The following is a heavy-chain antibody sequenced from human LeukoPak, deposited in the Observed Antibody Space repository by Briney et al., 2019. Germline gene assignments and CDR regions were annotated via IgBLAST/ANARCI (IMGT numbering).Heavy chain of an antibody. J-gene: IGHJ4*02. V-gene: IGHV3-30*18. CDR1: GFTFSSYA. D-gene: IGHD3-9*01. CDR2: ISYDGSYQ. Sequence: GRSLRLSCAASGFTFSSYAMYWVRQAPGKGLEWVALISYDGSYQYSADSVRGRLTISGDNSRNSLYLQMNSLRAEDTAFYYCTKGGFKYFDWSYFDYWGQGTLVTVSS. CDR3: TKGGFKYFDWSYFDY.